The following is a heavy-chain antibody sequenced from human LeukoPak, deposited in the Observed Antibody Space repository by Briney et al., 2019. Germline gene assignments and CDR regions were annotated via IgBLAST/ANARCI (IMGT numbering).Heavy chain of an antibody. CDR3: ARVMTTVTTFSYYYYYMDV. Sequence: GASVKVSCKASGGTFSSYAISWVRQAPGKGLEWVANIKQDGSEKYYVDSVKGRFTISRDNAKNSLYLQMNSLRAEDTAVYYCARVMTTVTTFSYYYYYMDVWGKGTTVTVSS. D-gene: IGHD4-11*01. J-gene: IGHJ6*03. CDR1: GGTFSSYA. CDR2: IKQDGSEK. V-gene: IGHV3-7*01.